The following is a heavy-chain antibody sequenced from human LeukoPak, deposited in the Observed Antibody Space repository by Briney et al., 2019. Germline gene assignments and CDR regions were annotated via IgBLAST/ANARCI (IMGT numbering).Heavy chain of an antibody. CDR2: INPNSGGT. CDR3: ARALRSAAIDY. J-gene: IGHJ4*02. CDR1: GYTFTGYY. Sequence: ASVKVSCKASGYTFTGYYIHWVRQAPGQGLEWMGRINPNSGGTNYAERFQGRVTVTRDTSTSTAYMELSSLRSEDTAVYYCARALRSAAIDYWGQGTLVTVSS. V-gene: IGHV1-2*06. D-gene: IGHD2-15*01.